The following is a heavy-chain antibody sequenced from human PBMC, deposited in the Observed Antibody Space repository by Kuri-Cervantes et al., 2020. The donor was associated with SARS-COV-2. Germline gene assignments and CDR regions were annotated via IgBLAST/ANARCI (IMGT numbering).Heavy chain of an antibody. J-gene: IGHJ5*02. CDR3: ARDGYSGSYSDNWFDP. D-gene: IGHD1-26*01. CDR2: VYHNGNT. Sequence: SETLSLTCTVSSVSISYSFWGWVRQPPGKGLECIGYVYHNGNTNYNPSLKSRVSLSIDTSRKQFSLRLSSVTAADTAVYYCARDGYSGSYSDNWFDPWGQGTLVTVSS. V-gene: IGHV4-4*08. CDR1: SVSISYSF.